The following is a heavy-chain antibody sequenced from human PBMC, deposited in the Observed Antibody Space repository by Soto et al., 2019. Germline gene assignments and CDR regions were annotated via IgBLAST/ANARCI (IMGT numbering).Heavy chain of an antibody. J-gene: IGHJ6*03. CDR1: GGSISSYY. D-gene: IGHD2-15*01. V-gene: IGHV4-59*01. CDR3: ARNRGYCSGGSCYSNYYYYMDV. CDR2: IYYSGST. Sequence: QVQLQESGPGLVKPSETLSLTCTVSGGSISSYYWSWIRQPPGKGLEWIGYIYYSGSTNYNPSLKSRVTISVDTSKKPISLTLSSVTAADTAVYYCARNRGYCSGGSCYSNYYYYMDVWGKGTTVTVSS.